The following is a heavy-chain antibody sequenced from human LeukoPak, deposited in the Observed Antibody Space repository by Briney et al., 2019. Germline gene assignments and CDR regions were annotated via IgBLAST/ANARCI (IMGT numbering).Heavy chain of an antibody. CDR2: ISSSSSTI. J-gene: IGHJ3*02. Sequence: TGGSLRLSCAASGFTFSSYSMNWVRQAPGKGLEWVSYISSSSSTIYYADSVKGRFTISRDNAKNSLYLKMKSLRDEDADVYYXXXXAXTXAFDIWXQGTMVTVSS. V-gene: IGHV3-48*02. CDR3: XXXAXTXAFDI. CDR1: GFTFSSYS.